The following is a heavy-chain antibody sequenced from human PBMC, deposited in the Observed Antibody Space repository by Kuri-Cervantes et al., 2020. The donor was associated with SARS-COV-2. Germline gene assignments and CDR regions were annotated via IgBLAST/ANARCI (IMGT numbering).Heavy chain of an antibody. J-gene: IGHJ4*02. CDR3: ARERLVHDYGDSAFDC. CDR1: GGSISSYY. V-gene: IGHV4-59*12. Sequence: SETLSLTCTVSGGSISSYYWSWIRQPPGKGLEWIGYIYYSGSTNYNPSLKSRVTISVDTSKNQFSLKLSSVTAADTAVYYCARERLVHDYGDSAFDCWGQGTLVTVSS. CDR2: IYYSGST. D-gene: IGHD4-17*01.